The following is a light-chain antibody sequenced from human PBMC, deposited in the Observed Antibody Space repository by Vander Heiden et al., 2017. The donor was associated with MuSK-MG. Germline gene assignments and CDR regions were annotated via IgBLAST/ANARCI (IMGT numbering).Light chain of an antibody. V-gene: IGKV1-39*01. J-gene: IGKJ5*01. CDR3: QQSYSYPIT. CDR2: AAS. Sequence: DILLPQSPSSLSASVGDRVTVTCRASEAISGYLNWYHQKPGKAPKLLIYAASSLQSGVPSRFSGSRSGTDFTLTISSLQPEDFSTYYCQQSYSYPITFGQGTRLEIK. CDR1: EAISGY.